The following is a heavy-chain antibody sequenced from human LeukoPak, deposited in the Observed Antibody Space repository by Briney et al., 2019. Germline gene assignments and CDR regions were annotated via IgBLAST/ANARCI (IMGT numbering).Heavy chain of an antibody. J-gene: IGHJ4*02. V-gene: IGHV3-23*01. D-gene: IGHD6-19*01. CDR1: GFTFSSYS. CDR3: AKDTSRYTSGSTNFDY. Sequence: GGSLRLSCAASGFTFSSYSMNWVRQAPGKGLEWVSGISGSGGGTDYADSVKGRFTISRDNSKNTLYLQVNSLRAEDTAVYFCAKDTSRYTSGSTNFDYWGQGTLVTVSS. CDR2: ISGSGGGT.